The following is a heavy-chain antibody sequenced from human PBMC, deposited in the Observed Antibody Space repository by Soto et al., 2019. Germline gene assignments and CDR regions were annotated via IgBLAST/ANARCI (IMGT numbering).Heavy chain of an antibody. D-gene: IGHD1-1*01. CDR3: ARDHGPTETVDY. J-gene: IGHJ4*02. CDR1: GGSMTNFY. V-gene: IGHV4-59*01. CDR2: IDYSGGT. Sequence: QVQLQESGPGLVKTSETLSLTCIVSGGSMTNFYWSWIRQPPGKGLEWIGCIDYSGGTNCNACLKSRATISVETSRNQFSLKLASVTTADTDVYYCARDHGPTETVDYWGQRSLVTVS.